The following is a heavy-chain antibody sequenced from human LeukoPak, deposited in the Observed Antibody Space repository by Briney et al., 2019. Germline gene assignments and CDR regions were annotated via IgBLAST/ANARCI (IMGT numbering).Heavy chain of an antibody. V-gene: IGHV4-34*01. Sequence: PSETLSLTXAVYGGSFSGYYWSWIRQPPGKGLEWIGEINHSGSTNDNPYLKSRVTISVDTSKNQFYLKLRSVTAADTAVYYCARVWDYDFWSGYYTFDYWGQGTLVTVSS. CDR2: INHSGST. CDR1: GGSFSGYY. CDR3: ARVWDYDFWSGYYTFDY. D-gene: IGHD3-3*01. J-gene: IGHJ4*02.